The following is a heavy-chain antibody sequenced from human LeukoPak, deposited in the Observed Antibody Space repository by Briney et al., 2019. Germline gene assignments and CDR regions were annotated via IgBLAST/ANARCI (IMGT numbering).Heavy chain of an antibody. J-gene: IGHJ4*02. CDR1: GFTFSSYF. CDR2: ISSSSNTI. CDR3: ARDDVLAFWSGYIIDY. V-gene: IGHV3-48*01. D-gene: IGHD3-3*01. Sequence: HPGGSLRLSCAASGFTFSSYFMNWVRQAPGKGLEWLSFISSSSNTIYYADSVKDRFTISRDNAKNSLYLQMNSLQAEDTAVYYCARDDVLAFWSGYIIDYWGQGTLVTVSS.